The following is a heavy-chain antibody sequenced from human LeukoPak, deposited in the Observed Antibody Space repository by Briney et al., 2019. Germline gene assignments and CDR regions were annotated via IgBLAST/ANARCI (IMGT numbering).Heavy chain of an antibody. CDR2: ISGSGGST. J-gene: IGHJ4*02. CDR3: AKPRTRVAGQYYFDY. CDR1: GFTFSSYG. V-gene: IGHV3-23*01. Sequence: VGALRLSCAASGFTFSSYGVSCGRHAPRKGLEWVSAISGSGGSTYYADSVKGRFTISRDNSKNTLYLQMNSLRAEDTAVYYCAKPRTRVAGQYYFDYWGQGTLVTVSS. D-gene: IGHD6-19*01.